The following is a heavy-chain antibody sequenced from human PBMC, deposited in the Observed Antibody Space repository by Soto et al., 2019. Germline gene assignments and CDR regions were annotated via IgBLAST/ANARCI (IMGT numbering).Heavy chain of an antibody. Sequence: SSGSYCWSCISKAPGKGLEWVSAISNSFSDGNTHYADSVKGRFTISRDNDKNTVFLEMNSLRAEDAAVYYCAKVLSPEGGNYFDYWGQGTLVTVSS. CDR2: ISNSFSDGNT. CDR1: SSGSYC. J-gene: IGHJ4*02. D-gene: IGHD3-16*01. V-gene: IGHV3-23*01. CDR3: AKVLSPEGGNYFDY.